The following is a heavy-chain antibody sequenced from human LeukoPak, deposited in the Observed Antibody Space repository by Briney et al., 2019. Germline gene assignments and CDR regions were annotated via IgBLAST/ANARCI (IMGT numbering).Heavy chain of an antibody. CDR2: IKQDGSEK. Sequence: PGRSLRLSCTASGFTFSSYWMSWVRQAPGKGLEWVANIKQDGSEKYYVDSVKGRFTISRDNAKNSLYLQMNSLRAEDTAVYYCARVGLYSRVFDYWGQGTLVTVSS. CDR3: ARVGLYSRVFDY. D-gene: IGHD6-13*01. J-gene: IGHJ4*02. V-gene: IGHV3-7*01. CDR1: GFTFSSYW.